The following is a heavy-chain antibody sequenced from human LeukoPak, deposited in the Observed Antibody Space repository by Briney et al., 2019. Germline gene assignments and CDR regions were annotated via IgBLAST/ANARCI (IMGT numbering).Heavy chain of an antibody. CDR1: GFTFNTYT. D-gene: IGHD3-10*01. CDR3: SREVRSGSLAGDPDY. V-gene: IGHV3-21*01. J-gene: IGHJ4*02. Sequence: GGSLRLSCAASGFTFNTYTMNWVRQAPGKGLEWVSSINSDGYYMYYADSVKGRFIISRDNAKNSLYLQMNSLRAEDTAVYYCSREVRSGSLAGDPDYWGQGTLVTVSS. CDR2: INSDGYYM.